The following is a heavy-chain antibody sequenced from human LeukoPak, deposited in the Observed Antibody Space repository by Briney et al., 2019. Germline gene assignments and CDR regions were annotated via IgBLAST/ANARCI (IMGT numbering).Heavy chain of an antibody. CDR3: ARDEGKYYDSSGYYYN. CDR2: IWYDGSNK. CDR1: GFTFSSYG. D-gene: IGHD3-22*01. V-gene: IGHV3-33*01. J-gene: IGHJ4*02. Sequence: GGSLRLSCAASGFTFSSYGVHWVRQAPGKGLEWVAVIWYDGSNKYYADSVKGRFTISRDNSKNTLYLQMNSLRAEDTAVYYCARDEGKYYDSSGYYYNWGQGTLVTVSS.